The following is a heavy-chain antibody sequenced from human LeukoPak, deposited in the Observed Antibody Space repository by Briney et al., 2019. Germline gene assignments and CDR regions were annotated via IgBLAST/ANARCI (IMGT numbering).Heavy chain of an antibody. Sequence: GGSLRLSCAASGFTFSSYAMHWVRQAPGKGLEYVSAISSNGGSTYYANSVKGRFTISRDNSKNTLYLQMGSLRAEDMAVYYCARGVGYCSSTSCYDDFDYWGQGTLVTVSS. CDR1: GFTFSSYA. CDR3: ARGVGYCSSTSCYDDFDY. J-gene: IGHJ4*02. CDR2: ISSNGGST. V-gene: IGHV3-64*01. D-gene: IGHD2-2*03.